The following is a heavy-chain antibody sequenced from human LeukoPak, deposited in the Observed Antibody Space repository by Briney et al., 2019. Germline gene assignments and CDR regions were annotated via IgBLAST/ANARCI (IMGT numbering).Heavy chain of an antibody. CDR3: ARDRGCSSTSCYRHYYYGMDV. Sequence: GGSLRLSCAASGFTFSDYYMSWIRQAPGKGLEWVSYIISSGSTIYYADSVKGRFTISRDNAKNSLYLQMNSLRAEDTAVYYCARDRGCSSTSCYRHYYYGMDVWGQGTTVTVSS. J-gene: IGHJ6*02. CDR2: IISSGSTI. D-gene: IGHD2-2*01. V-gene: IGHV3-11*01. CDR1: GFTFSDYY.